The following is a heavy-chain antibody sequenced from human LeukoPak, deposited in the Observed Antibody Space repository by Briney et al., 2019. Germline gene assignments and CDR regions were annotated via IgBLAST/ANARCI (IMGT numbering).Heavy chain of an antibody. CDR2: IYHSGST. J-gene: IGHJ5*02. CDR1: GGSISSGGYY. CDR3: ARGLRGYCSSTSCNWFDP. V-gene: IGHV4-30-2*01. Sequence: SETLSLTCTVSGGSISSGGYYWGWIRQPPGKGLEWIGYIYHSGSTYYNPSLKSRVTISVDTSKNQFSLKLSSVTAADTAVYYCARGLRGYCSSTSCNWFDPWGQGTLVTVSS. D-gene: IGHD2-2*03.